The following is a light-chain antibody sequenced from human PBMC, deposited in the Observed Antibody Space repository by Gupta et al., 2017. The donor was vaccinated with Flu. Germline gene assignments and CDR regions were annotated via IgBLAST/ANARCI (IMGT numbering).Light chain of an antibody. CDR3: QQDTNWPPYT. J-gene: IGKJ2*01. CDR2: GAS. V-gene: IGKV3-15*01. CDR1: QSVSSN. Sequence: EIVMTQYPATLSVSPGERATLSCRASQSVSSNLAWYQQKLGQAPRLLIYGASTRATGVPARFSGGGYGTEFTLTISSRQTEDFAVYYCQQDTNWPPYTFGQGTKLESK.